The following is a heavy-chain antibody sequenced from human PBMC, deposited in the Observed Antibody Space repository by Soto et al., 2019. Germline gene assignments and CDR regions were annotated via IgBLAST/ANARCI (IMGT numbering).Heavy chain of an antibody. D-gene: IGHD6-13*01. J-gene: IGHJ4*02. V-gene: IGHV1-69*13. CDR3: ARDSGAKLSSS. CDR2: IVPIYRTA. Sequence: GASVKVSCKASGGTFSSYRFNWVRQARGQGLEWLGGIVPIYRTADYAQKFQGRVTITADESTRTVYMELSSLKSQDTALYYCARDSGAKLSSSWGQGTPVTVSS. CDR1: GGTFSSYR.